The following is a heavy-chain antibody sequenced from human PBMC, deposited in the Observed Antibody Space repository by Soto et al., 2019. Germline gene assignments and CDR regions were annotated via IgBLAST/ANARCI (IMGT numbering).Heavy chain of an antibody. Sequence: QVQLQQWGAGLVKPSETLSLTCAVYGGSLRNYNWTWIRQAPGKWLEWIGEINHSGDTNYDSSLKSRVSISVDTTKNQFSLILSSVTAADTAVYYCARGRRHSHFWNGYEFEGPYGLAVWGQGTTVTVTS. J-gene: IGHJ6*02. CDR1: GGSLRNYN. V-gene: IGHV4-34*02. CDR3: ARGRRHSHFWNGYEFEGPYGLAV. CDR2: INHSGDT. D-gene: IGHD3-3*02.